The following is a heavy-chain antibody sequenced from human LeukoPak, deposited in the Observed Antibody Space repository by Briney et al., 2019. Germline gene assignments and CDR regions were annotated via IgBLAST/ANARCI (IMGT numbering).Heavy chain of an antibody. V-gene: IGHV3-74*01. CDR1: GFTFSSYW. CDR2: INTDGSST. CDR3: ARGGLLGFDP. J-gene: IGHJ5*02. Sequence: GGSLRLSCAASGFTFSSYWMHWVRQAPGKGLVWVSRINTDGSSTYYADSVKGRFTISRDNARNTLCLQMNSLRVDDAAVYYCARGGLLGFDPWGQGTLVTVSS.